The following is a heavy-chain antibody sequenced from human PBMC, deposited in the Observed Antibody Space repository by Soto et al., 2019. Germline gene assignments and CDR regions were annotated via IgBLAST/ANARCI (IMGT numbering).Heavy chain of an antibody. J-gene: IGHJ6*02. CDR1: GGSISSYY. Sequence: PSETLSLTCTVSGGSISSYYWSWIRQPPGNGLEWIGYIYYSGSTNYNPSLKSRVTISVDTSKNQFSLKLSSVTAADTAVYYCARIPAAMGALYYYYYGMDVWGQGTTVTVSS. CDR3: ARIPAAMGALYYYYYGMDV. V-gene: IGHV4-59*01. D-gene: IGHD2-2*01. CDR2: IYYSGST.